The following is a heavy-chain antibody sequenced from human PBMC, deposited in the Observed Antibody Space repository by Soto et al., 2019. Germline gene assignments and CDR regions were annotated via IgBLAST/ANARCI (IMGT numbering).Heavy chain of an antibody. CDR3: ARHGGLTRAMVDY. V-gene: IGHV3-23*01. Sequence: EVQMLESGGGLVQPGGSLRISCAASGFTFSSYSMSWVRQAPGKGLAWVSVIGGNGVTTYYADSVKGRFTISRDNSKNTLYLQMNSLRAEDTAIYYCARHGGLTRAMVDYWGQGTLVTVSS. J-gene: IGHJ4*02. CDR2: IGGNGVTT. CDR1: GFTFSSYS. D-gene: IGHD2-15*01.